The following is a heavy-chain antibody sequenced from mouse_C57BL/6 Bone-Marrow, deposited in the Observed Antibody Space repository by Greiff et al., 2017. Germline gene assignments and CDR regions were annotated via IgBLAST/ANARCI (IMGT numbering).Heavy chain of an antibody. CDR1: GFNITDDY. V-gene: IGHV14-4*01. Sequence: EVQLQQSGAELVRPGASVKLSCTASGFNITDDYMHWVKQRPEQGLEWIGWIDPENGDTEYASKFPGKDTITADTSSNTAYLQLSSLTPEDTAVYYCTTNGDYGYAMDYWGQGTSVTVSS. D-gene: IGHD2-13*01. J-gene: IGHJ4*01. CDR2: IDPENGDT. CDR3: TTNGDYGYAMDY.